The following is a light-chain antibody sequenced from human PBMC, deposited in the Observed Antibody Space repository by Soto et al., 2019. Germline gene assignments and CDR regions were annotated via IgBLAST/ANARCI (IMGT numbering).Light chain of an antibody. CDR2: DAS. CDR1: QDISNY. CDR3: QQSYSSPWT. Sequence: IQLNQSPSSLSASVGDRVTITCQASQDISNYLNWYQQKPGKAPKLLIYDASNLETGVPSRFSGSGSGTDFTFTISSLQPEDIATYYCQQSYSSPWTFGQGTKVDNK. V-gene: IGKV1-33*01. J-gene: IGKJ1*01.